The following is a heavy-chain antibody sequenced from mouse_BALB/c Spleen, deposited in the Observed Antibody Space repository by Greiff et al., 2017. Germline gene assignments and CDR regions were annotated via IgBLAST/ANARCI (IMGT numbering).Heavy chain of an antibody. V-gene: IGHV14-3*02. CDR2: IDPANGNT. D-gene: IGHD2-2*01. Sequence: VQLKESGAELVKPGASVKLSCTASGFNIKDTYMHWVKQRPEQGLEWIGRIDPANGNTKYDPKFQGKATITADTSSNTAYLQLSSLTSEDTAVYYCASYGYDYFDYWGQGTTLTVSS. J-gene: IGHJ2*01. CDR3: ASYGYDYFDY. CDR1: GFNIKDTY.